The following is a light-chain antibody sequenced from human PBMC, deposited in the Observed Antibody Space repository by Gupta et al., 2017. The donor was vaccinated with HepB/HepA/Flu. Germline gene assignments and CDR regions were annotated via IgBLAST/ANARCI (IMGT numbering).Light chain of an antibody. CDR1: SGHRNYK. J-gene: IGLJ2*01. CDR2: VGTGGIVG. V-gene: IGLV9-49*01. CDR3: GADHGSGSNFPV. Sequence: QPVLTQPPSASASLGASVTPTCPHSSGHRNYKVDWYQQRPGKGPRFVMRVGTGGIVGSKGDGIPDRFSVLGSGLNRYLTIKNIQEEDESDYHCGADHGSGSNFPVFGGGTKLTVL.